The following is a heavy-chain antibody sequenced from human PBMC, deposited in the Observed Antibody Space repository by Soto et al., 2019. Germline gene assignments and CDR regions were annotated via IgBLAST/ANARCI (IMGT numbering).Heavy chain of an antibody. CDR2: IYYSGST. CDR1: GGSISSSSYY. CDR3: LRAQDRIRPAVPVSAFLLNRSSDL. Sequence: TLSLTCTVAGGSISSSSYYWGWIRQPPRKGREWIGSIYYSGSTYYNPSLNSRVTISVATAKNQFSLRLISVAAANTAVYFCLRAQDRIRPAVPVSAFLLNRSSDL. V-gene: IGHV4-39*01. J-gene: IGHJ2*01. D-gene: IGHD1-1*01.